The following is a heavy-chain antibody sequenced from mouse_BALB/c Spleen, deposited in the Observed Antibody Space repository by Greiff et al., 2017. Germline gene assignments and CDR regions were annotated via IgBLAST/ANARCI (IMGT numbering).Heavy chain of an antibody. CDR3: AKRGKSTMITSDY. J-gene: IGHJ2*01. CDR2: ISYDGSN. D-gene: IGHD2-4*01. V-gene: IGHV3-6*02. CDR1: GYSITSGYY. Sequence: EVKLQESGPGLVKPSQSLSLTCSVTGYSITSGYYWNWIRQFPGNKLEWMGYISYDGSNNYNPSLKNRISITRDTSKNQFFLKLNSVTTEDTATYYCAKRGKSTMITSDYWGQGTTLTVSS.